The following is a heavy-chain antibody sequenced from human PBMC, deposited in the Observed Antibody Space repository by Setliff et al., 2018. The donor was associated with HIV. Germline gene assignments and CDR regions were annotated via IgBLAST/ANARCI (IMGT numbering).Heavy chain of an antibody. D-gene: IGHD2-8*01. J-gene: IGHJ4*02. V-gene: IGHV4-4*07. CDR2: LDTDGTT. Sequence: SETLSLTCNVSGTSIRDKSWSWIRQPAGKGLEWIGHLDTDGTTEYNPSLSSRVTIFLELSKNQVSLILTSVTAADTAIYYCARNFLYSTFFSSPGPGGSNYWGQGILVTVSS. CDR3: ARNFLYSTFFSSPGPGGSNY. CDR1: GTSIRDKS.